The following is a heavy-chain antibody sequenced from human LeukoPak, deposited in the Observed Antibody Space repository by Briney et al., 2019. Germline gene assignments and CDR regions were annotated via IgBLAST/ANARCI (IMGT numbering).Heavy chain of an antibody. V-gene: IGHV3-74*01. CDR2: INSDGSST. Sequence: PGGSLRLSCAVSGFTFSTYWMHWGRQAPGKGLVWVSRINSDGSSTTYVDSVKGRFTISRDNAKNTLYLQMNSLRVEDTAVYYCTRAISNIWNNCFDPWGQGTMVTVSS. D-gene: IGHD6-13*01. CDR1: GFTFSTYW. CDR3: TRAISNIWNNCFDP. J-gene: IGHJ5*01.